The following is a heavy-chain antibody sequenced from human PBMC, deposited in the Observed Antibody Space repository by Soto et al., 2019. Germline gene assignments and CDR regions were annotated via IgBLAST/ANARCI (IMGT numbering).Heavy chain of an antibody. D-gene: IGHD2-21*02. J-gene: IGHJ5*02. V-gene: IGHV4-31*03. CDR3: AKDPSPQPTTVVTPGWFDP. CDR1: GGSIKTGGYY. Sequence: SETLSLTCTVSGGSIKTGGYYWSWIRQHPGKGLEWLGYIYYTGSTYYNPSLQKRLTMSVDMSKNQFSLKLTSLTAADTAVYYCAKDPSPQPTTVVTPGWFDPWGQGTLVTVSA. CDR2: IYYTGST.